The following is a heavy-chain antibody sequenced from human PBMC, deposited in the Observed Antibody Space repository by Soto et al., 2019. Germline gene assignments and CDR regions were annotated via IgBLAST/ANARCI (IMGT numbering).Heavy chain of an antibody. D-gene: IGHD1-26*01. J-gene: IGHJ4*02. V-gene: IGHV3-23*01. CDR2: ISGSGGST. Sequence: GGSLRLSCAASGFAFSSYGMSWVRQAPGKGLEWVSSISGSGGSTYYADSVKGRFTISRDNSKNTLYLQMNSLRAEDTAVYYCAKASAPGGTYFPLWFWGQGTLVTVSS. CDR1: GFAFSSYG. CDR3: AKASAPGGTYFPLWF.